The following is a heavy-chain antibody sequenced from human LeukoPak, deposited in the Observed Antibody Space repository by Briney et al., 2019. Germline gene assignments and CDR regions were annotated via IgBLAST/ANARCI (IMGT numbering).Heavy chain of an antibody. J-gene: IGHJ4*02. Sequence: GGSLRLSCAVSGFTFSSYSMSWVRQAPGKGLEWVSSISSSSSYIYYADSVKGRFTISRDNAKNSLYLQMNSLRAEDTAVFYCARELSGSISRHFDYWGQGALVTVSS. CDR3: ARELSGSISRHFDY. CDR2: ISSSSSYI. V-gene: IGHV3-21*01. CDR1: GFTFSSYS. D-gene: IGHD2-15*01.